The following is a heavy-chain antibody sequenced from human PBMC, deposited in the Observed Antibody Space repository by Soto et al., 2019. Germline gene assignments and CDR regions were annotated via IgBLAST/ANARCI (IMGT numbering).Heavy chain of an antibody. Sequence: QVQLVQSGAEVKKPGSSVNVSCKASGGTFNTFAISWVRQAPGQGLEYLGGIVPILGPAFYAQRFQGRVTITADKSTNTAYLELTSLSSEHTAVYYCARAAKRYFGSRGQGAQVTVSS. CDR2: IVPILGPA. CDR1: GGTFNTFA. J-gene: IGHJ4*02. CDR3: ARAAKRYFGS. V-gene: IGHV1-69*06.